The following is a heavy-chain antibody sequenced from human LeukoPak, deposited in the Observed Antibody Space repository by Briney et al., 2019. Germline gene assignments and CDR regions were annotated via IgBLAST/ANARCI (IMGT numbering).Heavy chain of an antibody. D-gene: IGHD3-3*01. CDR1: GGTFSSYA. J-gene: IGHJ4*02. Sequence: SVKVSCKASGGTFSSYAISWVRQAPGQGLEWMGGITPIFGTANYAQKFQGRVTITADESTSTAYMELSSLRSEDTAVYYCARGPTTGYDFWSGYSHYFDYWGQGTLVTVSS. CDR2: ITPIFGTA. V-gene: IGHV1-69*13. CDR3: ARGPTTGYDFWSGYSHYFDY.